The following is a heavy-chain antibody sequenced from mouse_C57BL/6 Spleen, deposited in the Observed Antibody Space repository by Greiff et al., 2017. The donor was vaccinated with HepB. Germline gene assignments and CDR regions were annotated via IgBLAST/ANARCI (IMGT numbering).Heavy chain of an antibody. J-gene: IGHJ4*01. CDR3: ARYYGSPYYYAMDY. D-gene: IGHD1-1*01. CDR1: GYTFTSYW. CDR2: IYPGSGST. Sequence: QVQLQQPGAELVKPGASVKMSCKASGYTFTSYWITWVKQRPGQGLEWIGDIYPGSGSTNYNEKFKSKATLTVDTSSSTAYLQLSSLTSEDSAVYYCARYYGSPYYYAMDYWGQGTSVTVSS. V-gene: IGHV1-55*01.